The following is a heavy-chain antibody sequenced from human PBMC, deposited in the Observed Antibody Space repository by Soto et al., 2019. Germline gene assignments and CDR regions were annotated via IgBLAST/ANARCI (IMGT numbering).Heavy chain of an antibody. D-gene: IGHD3-16*02. CDR2: INPISGGT. Sequence: ASVKVSCKASGYTFTGYYMHWVRQAPGQGLEWMGWINPISGGTNYAQKFQGRVTMTRDTSISTAYMELSRLRSDDTAVYYCARDLRYDYVWGSYLQPDYWGQGTLVTVSS. V-gene: IGHV1-2*02. CDR3: ARDLRYDYVWGSYLQPDY. CDR1: GYTFTGYY. J-gene: IGHJ4*02.